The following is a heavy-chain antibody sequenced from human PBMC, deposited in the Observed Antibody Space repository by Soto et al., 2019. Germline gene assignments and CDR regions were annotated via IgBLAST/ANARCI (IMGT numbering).Heavy chain of an antibody. Sequence: PGGSLRLSCAASGFTFSNFAMSWVRQAPGKGLEWVSSVFGGDTYYADSVEGRFAISRDNSKSTVYLQLSSLSAGDTAVYYCAKDRLNGNAVWDAFDIWGQGTMVTV. CDR1: GFTFSNFA. CDR2: SVFGGDT. CDR3: AKDRLNGNAVWDAFDI. J-gene: IGHJ3*02. D-gene: IGHD2-8*01. V-gene: IGHV3-23*01.